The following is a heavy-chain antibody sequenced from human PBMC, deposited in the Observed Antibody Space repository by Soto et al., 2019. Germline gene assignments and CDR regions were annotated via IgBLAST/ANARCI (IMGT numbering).Heavy chain of an antibody. D-gene: IGHD3-22*01. V-gene: IGHV1-24*01. CDR2: FDPEDGET. Sequence: GAXVKVSCKVSGYTLTELSMHWVRQAPGKGLEWMGGFDPEDGETIYAQKFQGRVTMTEDTSTDTAYMELSSLRSEDTAVYYCATARYSSGYYYVADWYDPWGQGTLVTVSS. CDR3: ATARYSSGYYYVADWYDP. J-gene: IGHJ5*02. CDR1: GYTLTELS.